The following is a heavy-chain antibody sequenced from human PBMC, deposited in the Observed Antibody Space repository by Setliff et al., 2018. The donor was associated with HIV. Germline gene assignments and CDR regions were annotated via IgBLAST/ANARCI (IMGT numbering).Heavy chain of an antibody. CDR3: ARSHFITLFGVIYYPGYFDL. Sequence: GDSLKISCKGSGYSFTSHWIAWVRQMPGQGLEWMGIIYPSDSATAYSPSFQGQITISADKSISTAYLQWSSLKASDTAIYYCARSHFITLFGVIYYPGYFDLWGRGTQVTSPQ. CDR1: GYSFTSHW. CDR2: IYPSDSAT. D-gene: IGHD3-3*01. V-gene: IGHV5-51*01. J-gene: IGHJ2*01.